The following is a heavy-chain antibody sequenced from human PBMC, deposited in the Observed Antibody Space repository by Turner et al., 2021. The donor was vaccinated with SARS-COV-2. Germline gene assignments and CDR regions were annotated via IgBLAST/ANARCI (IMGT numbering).Heavy chain of an antibody. CDR2: IYYSASP. V-gene: IGHV4-30-4*01. CDR3: AIQVVTAIMCYFDH. J-gene: IGHJ4*02. CDR1: GGSLHNEEYN. D-gene: IGHD2-21*02. Sequence: QVQLQESGPGLVKPSQTMSLTCTVPGGSLHNEEYNWSWVRQTPGKGLQYIGYIYYSASPYSNPSRIRRATISADTSNTQFSLMLISVTAADTAVDYCAIQVVTAIMCYFDHWVQVPLVTVSS.